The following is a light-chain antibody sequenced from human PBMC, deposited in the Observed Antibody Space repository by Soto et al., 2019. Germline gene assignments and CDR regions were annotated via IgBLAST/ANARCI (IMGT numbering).Light chain of an antibody. CDR2: DAS. Sequence: EVFLTQSPAPPSLSPGGKNTPPPTATQSGSSYLAWYQQKPGQVPRLLIYDASNRATCIPARFSGSGSGTDFTLTISSLEPEDFAVYYCHQRNNWPLTFGGGTKVDIK. J-gene: IGKJ4*01. CDR3: HQRNNWPLT. CDR1: QSGSSY. V-gene: IGKV3-11*01.